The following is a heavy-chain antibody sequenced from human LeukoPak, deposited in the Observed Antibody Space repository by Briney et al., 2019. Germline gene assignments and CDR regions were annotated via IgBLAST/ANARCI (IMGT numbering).Heavy chain of an antibody. CDR1: GGSITRNY. V-gene: IGHV4-59*13. Sequence: SETLSLTCTVSGGSITRNYSSWVRQPPGKGLEWIGNIYYSETTNYNPPLKSRVSISVDTSKNLLSLKLSSVTAADTAVYYCARGSTWILWVRRRLVTVSS. CDR2: IYYSETT. CDR3: ARGSTWIL. D-gene: IGHD2/OR15-2a*01. J-gene: IGHJ2*01.